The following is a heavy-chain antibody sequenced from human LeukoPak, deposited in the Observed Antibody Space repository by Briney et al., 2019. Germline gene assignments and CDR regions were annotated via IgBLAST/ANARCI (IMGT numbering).Heavy chain of an antibody. CDR1: GFTFNTYW. J-gene: IGHJ4*02. CDR2: MKHDGSEI. Sequence: GGSLRLSCAASGFTFNTYWMAWIRQVPGKGLGWVANMKHDGSEIYYGGSVKGRFTISRDNAKNSLYLQMNSLRAEDTAIYYCARDRNWAFENWGQGTLVTVSS. D-gene: IGHD1-14*01. CDR3: ARDRNWAFEN. V-gene: IGHV3-7*01.